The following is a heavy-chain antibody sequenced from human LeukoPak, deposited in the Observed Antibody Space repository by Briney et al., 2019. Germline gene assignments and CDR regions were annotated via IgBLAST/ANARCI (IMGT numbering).Heavy chain of an antibody. CDR2: ISAYIGNT. CDR1: GYTFTSYG. J-gene: IGHJ5*02. D-gene: IGHD5-24*01. V-gene: IGHV1-18*01. Sequence: ASVKVSCKASGYTFTSYGISWVRQAPGQGLEWMGWISAYIGNTNYAQKLQGRVTLTRDMSTSTDYLKLSSLRSEDTAVYYCARYNSVRDEAWWFNPWGQGTLVTVS. CDR3: ARYNSVRDEAWWFNP.